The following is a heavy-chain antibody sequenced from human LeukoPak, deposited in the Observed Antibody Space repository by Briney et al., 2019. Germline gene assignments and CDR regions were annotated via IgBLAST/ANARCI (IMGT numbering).Heavy chain of an antibody. D-gene: IGHD6-13*01. CDR3: THLNTFAGPNDY. J-gene: IGHJ4*02. CDR1: GYIFTSYW. Sequence: GESLKISCEASGYIFTSYWIGWVRQMPGKGLEWMGIIYPGDSDTRYSPSFQGQVTISADKSISTAYLQWSSLKASDTAMYYCTHLNTFAGPNDYWGQGTLVTVSS. CDR2: IYPGDSDT. V-gene: IGHV5-51*01.